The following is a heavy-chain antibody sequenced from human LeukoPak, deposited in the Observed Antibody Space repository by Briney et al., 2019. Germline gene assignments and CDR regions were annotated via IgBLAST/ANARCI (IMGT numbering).Heavy chain of an antibody. CDR2: IYSGGST. CDR1: GLTVSNNY. Sequence: GGSLRLSCAASGLTVSNNYMNWVRLAPGKGLEWDSIIYSGGSTHYADSVKGRFTVSRDNSKNTLYLQMNSLRAEDTAVYYCARDQEGRSCSGGTCYLGWSFDLWGRGTLVTVSS. J-gene: IGHJ2*01. D-gene: IGHD2-15*01. CDR3: ARDQEGRSCSGGTCYLGWSFDL. V-gene: IGHV3-53*01.